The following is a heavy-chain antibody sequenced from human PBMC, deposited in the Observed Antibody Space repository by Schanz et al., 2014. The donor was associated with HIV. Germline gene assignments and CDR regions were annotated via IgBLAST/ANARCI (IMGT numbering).Heavy chain of an antibody. CDR1: GFTFSSHA. CDR3: AKAKGSYSATTFYFDF. J-gene: IGHJ4*02. V-gene: IGHV3-23*01. Sequence: EVQLLESGGGLVQPGGSLRLSCEASGFTFSSHAMSWVRQAPGKGLEWVSGISGSGGSPYYADSVKGRFTISRDNSKNTLSLHMNSLRVEDTAVYYCAKAKGSYSATTFYFDFWGQGTLVTVSS. CDR2: ISGSGGSP. D-gene: IGHD1-26*01.